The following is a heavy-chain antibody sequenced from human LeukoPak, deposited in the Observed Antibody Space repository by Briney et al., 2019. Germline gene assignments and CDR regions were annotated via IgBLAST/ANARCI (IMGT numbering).Heavy chain of an antibody. CDR1: GFTFDDYA. D-gene: IGHD3-22*01. Sequence: GGSLRLSCAASGFTFDDYAMHWVRQAPGKGLEWVSGISWNSGSIGYADSVKGRFTISRDNAKNSLYLQMNSLRAEDMALYYCAKDISPSYYDSSGYTVDYWGQGTLVTVSS. J-gene: IGHJ4*02. CDR3: AKDISPSYYDSSGYTVDY. CDR2: ISWNSGSI. V-gene: IGHV3-9*03.